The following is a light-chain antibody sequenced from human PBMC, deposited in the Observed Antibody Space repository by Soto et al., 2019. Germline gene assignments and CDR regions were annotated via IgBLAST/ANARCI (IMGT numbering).Light chain of an antibody. J-gene: IGKJ1*01. CDR2: WAS. V-gene: IGKV4-1*01. CDR1: QSVLYSFNNKNY. CDR3: QQYYSTPQT. Sequence: DIVMSQSPDSLAVSLGERATINCKSSQSVLYSFNNKNYLAWYQVKPGQPPKLLIYWASTRESGVPDRFSGSGSATDFSLTTSSLQAEDVAVYYCQQYYSTPQTFGQGTKVDIK.